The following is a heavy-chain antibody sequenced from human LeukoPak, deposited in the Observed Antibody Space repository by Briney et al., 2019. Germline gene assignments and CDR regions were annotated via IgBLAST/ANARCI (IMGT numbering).Heavy chain of an antibody. V-gene: IGHV4-34*01. CDR3: ATSPRYSSGSNWFDP. CDR2: INHSGST. CDR1: GGSFSGYY. J-gene: IGHJ5*02. D-gene: IGHD6-19*01. Sequence: SETLSLTCAVYGGSFSGYYWSWIRQPPGKGLEWIGEINHSGSTNYNPSLKSRVTMSVDTSKNQFSLKLSSVTAADTAVYYCATSPRYSSGSNWFDPWGQGTLVTVSS.